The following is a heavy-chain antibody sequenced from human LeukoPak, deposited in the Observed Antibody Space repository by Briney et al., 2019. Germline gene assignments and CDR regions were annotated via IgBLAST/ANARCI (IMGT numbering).Heavy chain of an antibody. Sequence: PSGTLCLTCAVSGCSISSGSYYWSWIRQPAGKGLEWIGRIYTSGSTNYNPSLKSRVTISVDTSKNQFSLKLSSVTAAATAVYYCAREEQWLVRSFDYWGQGTLVTVSS. CDR3: AREEQWLVRSFDY. V-gene: IGHV4-61*02. D-gene: IGHD6-19*01. CDR2: IYTSGST. J-gene: IGHJ4*02. CDR1: GCSISSGSYY.